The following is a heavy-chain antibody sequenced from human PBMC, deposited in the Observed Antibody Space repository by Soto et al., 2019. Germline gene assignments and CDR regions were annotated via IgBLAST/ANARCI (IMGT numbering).Heavy chain of an antibody. CDR3: TIGGWSGEVFAT. J-gene: IGHJ3*01. CDR1: GGTFSTYS. V-gene: IGHV1-69*02. CDR2: IIPMLGVR. D-gene: IGHD2-15*01. Sequence: QVQLVQSGAEVKKPGSSVKVSCKDSGGTFSTYSMFWVRQAPGQGLEWMGGIIPMLGVRNYAQWFQDRVTIIPDKSTVTVHMELSSLRFEYRALFYWTIGGWSGEVFATWCQGTRVTVPS.